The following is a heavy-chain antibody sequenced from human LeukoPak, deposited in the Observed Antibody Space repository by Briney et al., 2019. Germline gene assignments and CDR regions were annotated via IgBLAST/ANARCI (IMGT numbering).Heavy chain of an antibody. Sequence: GGSLRLSCAASGFTFSTYWMSWVRQAPGKGLEWVANIKQDGSEKYYVDSVKGRFTISRDSRDSGKKSLNLQMDSLRAEDTAVYYCARGRYCSGGICQYFDYWGQGTLVTVSS. V-gene: IGHV3-7*01. CDR2: IKQDGSEK. J-gene: IGHJ4*02. D-gene: IGHD2-15*01. CDR1: GFTFSTYW. CDR3: ARGRYCSGGICQYFDY.